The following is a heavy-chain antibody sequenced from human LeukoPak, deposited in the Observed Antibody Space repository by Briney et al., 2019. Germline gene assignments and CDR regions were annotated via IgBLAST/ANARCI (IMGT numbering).Heavy chain of an antibody. J-gene: IGHJ6*02. V-gene: IGHV4-31*03. CDR1: GGSISSGGYY. CDR2: IYYSGST. CDR3: ASNGEMATTSYYYYSGMDV. Sequence: SETLSLTCTVSGGSISSGGYYWSWIRQHPGKGLEWIGYIYYSGSTYYNPSLKSRVTISVDTSKNQFSLKLSSVTAADTAVYYCASNGEMATTSYYYYSGMDVWGQGTTVTVSS. D-gene: IGHD5-24*01.